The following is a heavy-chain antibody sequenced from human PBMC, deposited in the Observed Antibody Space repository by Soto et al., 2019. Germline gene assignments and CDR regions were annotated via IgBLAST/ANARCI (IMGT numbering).Heavy chain of an antibody. CDR1: GGSISSSNW. V-gene: IGHV4-4*02. J-gene: IGHJ6*02. Sequence: LSLTFAVSGGSISSSNWWSWVRQPPGKGLEWIGEIYHSGSTNYNPSLKSRVTISVDKSKNQFSLKLSSVTAADTAVYYCARDGRNTAMVERVYYYYYGMDVWGQGTTVTVSS. CDR2: IYHSGST. D-gene: IGHD5-18*01. CDR3: ARDGRNTAMVERVYYYYYGMDV.